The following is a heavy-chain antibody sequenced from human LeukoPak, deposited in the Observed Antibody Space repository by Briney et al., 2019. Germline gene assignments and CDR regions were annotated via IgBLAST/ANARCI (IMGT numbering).Heavy chain of an antibody. D-gene: IGHD4-17*01. CDR3: ARVHYGDYGLWWFDP. Sequence: EGSLRLSCAASGFTVSSNYMSWVRQAPGKGLEWVSVIYSGGSTYYADSVKGRFTISRDNSKNTLYLQMNSLRAEDTAVYYCARVHYGDYGLWWFDPWGQGTLVTVSS. CDR1: GFTVSSNY. CDR2: IYSGGST. V-gene: IGHV3-53*01. J-gene: IGHJ5*02.